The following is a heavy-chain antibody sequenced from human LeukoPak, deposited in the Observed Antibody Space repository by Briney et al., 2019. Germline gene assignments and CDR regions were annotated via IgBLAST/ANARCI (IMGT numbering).Heavy chain of an antibody. CDR1: GGSVSSGSYY. Sequence: SETLSLTCTVSGGSVSSGSYYWSWIRQPPGKGLEWIGYIYYSGNTNCNPSLKSRLTISEDTSKNQFSLKLSSVTAADTAVYFCARGRINSSGYFDYWGQGTLVTVSS. CDR3: ARGRINSSGYFDY. CDR2: IYYSGNT. V-gene: IGHV4-61*01. J-gene: IGHJ4*02. D-gene: IGHD6-19*01.